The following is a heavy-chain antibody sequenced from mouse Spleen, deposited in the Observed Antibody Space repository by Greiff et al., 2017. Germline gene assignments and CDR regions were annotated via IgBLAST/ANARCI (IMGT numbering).Heavy chain of an antibody. V-gene: IGHV14-3*02. D-gene: IGHD1-2*01. J-gene: IGHJ2*01. CDR1: GFNIKDTY. CDR3: ARGIHYYGYYFDY. Sequence: EVQLVESGAELVKPGASVKLSCTASGFNIKDTYMHWVKQRPEQGLEWIGMIDPANGNTKYDPKFQGKATITADTSSNTAYLQLSSLTSEDTAVYYCARGIHYYGYYFDYWGQGTTLTVSS. CDR2: IDPANGNT.